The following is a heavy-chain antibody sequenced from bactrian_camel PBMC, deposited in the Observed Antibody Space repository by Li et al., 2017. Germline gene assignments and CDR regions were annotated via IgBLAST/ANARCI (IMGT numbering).Heavy chain of an antibody. J-gene: IGHJ4*01. CDR3: ATSFSGYWHLGV. CDR1: GYDYSSVLC. Sequence: HVQLVESGGGSVQAGGSLRLSCAASGYDYSSVLCMGWFRQGPGKEREGVATIDSFGFTTYANSVKGRSTISRDNAKNTVSLQMNSLKSEDTALYYCATSFSGYWHLGVWGQGTQVTVS. CDR2: IDSFGFT. D-gene: IGHD2*01. V-gene: IGHV3S53*01.